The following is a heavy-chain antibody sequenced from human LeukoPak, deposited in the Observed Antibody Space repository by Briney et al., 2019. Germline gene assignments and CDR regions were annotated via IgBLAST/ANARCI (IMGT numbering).Heavy chain of an antibody. CDR3: ARRSSSWKNWFDP. CDR1: GGSIDSNS. CDR2: IYYSGTT. D-gene: IGHD6-13*01. J-gene: IGHJ5*02. Sequence: SETLSLTCTVSGGSIDSNSWTWIRQPPGKGLECFVYIYYSGTTNYNPSLKSRVTMSVDMSKNQFSLKLSSVTAADTAVYYCARRSSSWKNWFDPWGQGTLVTVSS. V-gene: IGHV4-59*01.